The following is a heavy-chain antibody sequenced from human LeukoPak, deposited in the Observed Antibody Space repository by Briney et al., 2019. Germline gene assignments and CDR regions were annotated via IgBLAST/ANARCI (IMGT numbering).Heavy chain of an antibody. CDR2: IIPILGIA. CDR1: GGTFSSYA. J-gene: IGHJ4*02. V-gene: IGHV1-69*04. CDR3: AAESGKVDTAKGTVFDY. Sequence: ASVKVSCKASGGTFSSYAISWVRQAPGQGLEWMGRIIPILGIANYAQKFQGRVTITADKSTSTAYMELSSLRSEDTAVYYCAAESGKVDTAKGTVFDYWGQGTLATVSS. D-gene: IGHD5-18*01.